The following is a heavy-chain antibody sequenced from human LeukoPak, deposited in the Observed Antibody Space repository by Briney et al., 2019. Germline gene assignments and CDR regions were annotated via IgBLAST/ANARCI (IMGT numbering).Heavy chain of an antibody. J-gene: IGHJ3*02. CDR3: ARPQRTVTYADAFDI. Sequence: ASVKVSCKASGYTFTGYYMHWVRQAPGQGLEWMGWINPNSGGTNYAQKFQGRATMTRDTSISTAYMELGRLRSDDTAVYYCARPQRTVTYADAFDIWGQGTMVTVSS. CDR1: GYTFTGYY. D-gene: IGHD4-17*01. V-gene: IGHV1-2*02. CDR2: INPNSGGT.